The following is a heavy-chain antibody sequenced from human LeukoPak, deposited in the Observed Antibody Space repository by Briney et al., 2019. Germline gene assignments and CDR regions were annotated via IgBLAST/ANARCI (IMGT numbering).Heavy chain of an antibody. CDR1: GGSISSYY. J-gene: IGHJ4*02. V-gene: IGHV4-59*01. CDR2: IYYSGST. D-gene: IGHD3-22*01. CDR3: ARARQITSYYYDSSGYPFDY. Sequence: SETLSLTCTVSGGSISSYYWSWIRQPPGKGLEWIGYIYYSGSTNYNPSLKSRVTISVDTSKNQFSLKLSSVTAADTAVYYCARARQITSYYYDSSGYPFDYWGQGTLVTVSS.